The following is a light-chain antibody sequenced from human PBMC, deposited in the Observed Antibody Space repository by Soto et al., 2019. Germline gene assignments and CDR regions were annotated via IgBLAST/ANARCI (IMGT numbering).Light chain of an antibody. J-gene: IGKJ2*01. CDR3: QKYNSAPYA. V-gene: IGKV1-27*01. Sequence: DIQMTQSPFSLSASVGDRVTITCRASQGISNFLAWYQQKPGKVPKLLIYAASTLQSGVPSRFSGSGSGTDFTLTINNLQPEDLATYYCQKYNSAPYAFGQGTKLEIK. CDR2: AAS. CDR1: QGISNF.